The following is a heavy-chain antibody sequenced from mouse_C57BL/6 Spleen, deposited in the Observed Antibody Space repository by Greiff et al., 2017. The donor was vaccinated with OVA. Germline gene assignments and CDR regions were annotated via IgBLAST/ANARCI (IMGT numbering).Heavy chain of an antibody. J-gene: IGHJ1*03. Sequence: VQLQQSGPELVKPGASVKMSCKASGYTFTDYHMHWVKQSHGKSLEWIGYINPNNGGTSYNQKFKGKATLTVNKSSSTAYMELRSLTSEDSAVYYCARTTMITDWYFDVWGTGTTVTVSS. CDR1: GYTFTDYH. CDR3: ARTTMITDWYFDV. D-gene: IGHD2-4*01. CDR2: INPNNGGT. V-gene: IGHV1-22*01.